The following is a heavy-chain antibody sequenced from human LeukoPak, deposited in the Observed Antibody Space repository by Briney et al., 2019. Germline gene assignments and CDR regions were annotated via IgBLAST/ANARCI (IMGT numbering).Heavy chain of an antibody. CDR1: GFTFSSYD. D-gene: IGHD3-22*01. J-gene: IGHJ4*02. Sequence: PGGSLRLSCVASGFTFSSYDMHWVRQATGKGLEWVSAIGTAGDTYYPGSVKGRFTISRENAKNSLYLQMNSLRAGDTAVYYCARGGSDSSGYIFDYWGQGTLVTVSS. CDR2: IGTAGDT. CDR3: ARGGSDSSGYIFDY. V-gene: IGHV3-13*01.